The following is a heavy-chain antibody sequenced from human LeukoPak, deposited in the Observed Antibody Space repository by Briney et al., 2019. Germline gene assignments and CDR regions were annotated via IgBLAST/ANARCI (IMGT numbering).Heavy chain of an antibody. CDR2: IYHSGST. CDR3: ARGAYCSSTSCYHRGRNCFDR. D-gene: IGHD2-2*01. CDR1: GGSFSGYY. V-gene: IGHV4-34*01. Sequence: SETLSLTCAVSGGSFSGYYWSWIRQPPGKGLEWIGDIYHSGSTNYNPSLKSRVTISVDASKNQFSLKLSSVTAADTAVYYCARGAYCSSTSCYHRGRNCFDRWGQGTLVTVSS. J-gene: IGHJ5*02.